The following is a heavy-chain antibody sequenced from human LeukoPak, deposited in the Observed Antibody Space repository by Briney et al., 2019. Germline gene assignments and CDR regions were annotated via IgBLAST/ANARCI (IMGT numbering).Heavy chain of an antibody. D-gene: IGHD2-2*01. CDR3: ARVHKYCSGISCYRFDP. V-gene: IGHV4-4*02. Sequence: SGTLSLTCGVSGGSISSTNWWSWVRQPPGKGLEWIGEVDHSGSTKYNPALKSRVTISVDKSKNQFSLRLTSVTAADTAVYYYARVHKYCSGISCYRFDPWGQGTLVSVSS. CDR1: GGSISSTNW. CDR2: VDHSGST. J-gene: IGHJ5*02.